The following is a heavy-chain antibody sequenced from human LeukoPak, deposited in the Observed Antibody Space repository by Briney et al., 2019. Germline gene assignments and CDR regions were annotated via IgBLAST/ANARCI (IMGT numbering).Heavy chain of an antibody. CDR1: GFPFSAYG. CDR2: ISYDGSDQ. J-gene: IGHJ5*01. D-gene: IGHD3-9*01. V-gene: IGHV3-30*18. Sequence: PGRSLRLSCAAAGFPFSAYGMRWVRQAPGKGLGWVASISYDGSDQYYTDSGKGRFTISRDNSKNTLHLELTGLRAEDTAVYYCAKSAPTYQFLRLFIDTWGQGTLVAVSS. CDR3: AKSAPTYQFLRLFIDT.